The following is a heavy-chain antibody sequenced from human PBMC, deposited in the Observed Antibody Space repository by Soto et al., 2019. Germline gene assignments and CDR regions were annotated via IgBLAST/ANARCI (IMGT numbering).Heavy chain of an antibody. V-gene: IGHV4-30-2*01. Sequence: SETLSLTCAVSGGSISSGGYSWSWIRQPPGKGLEWIGYIYHSGSTYYNPSLTSRVTISVDRSKNQFSLKLSSVTAADTAVYYCARDSRDCSGGSCYSVYAFDIWGQGTMVTVSS. CDR2: IYHSGST. CDR1: GGSISSGGYS. J-gene: IGHJ3*02. D-gene: IGHD2-15*01. CDR3: ARDSRDCSGGSCYSVYAFDI.